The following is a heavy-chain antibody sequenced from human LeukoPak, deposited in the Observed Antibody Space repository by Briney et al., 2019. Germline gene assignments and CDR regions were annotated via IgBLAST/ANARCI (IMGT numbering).Heavy chain of an antibody. V-gene: IGHV1-2*02. D-gene: IGHD6-19*01. CDR1: GYTFTGYY. Sequence: GASVKVSCKASGYTFTGYYIHWVRQAPGQGLEWMGWINPNSGGTNYAQKFQGRVTMTRDTSISTAYMELSRLRSDDTAVYYCARVGVGSGWYLLDYWGQGTLVTVSS. CDR2: INPNSGGT. CDR3: ARVGVGSGWYLLDY. J-gene: IGHJ4*02.